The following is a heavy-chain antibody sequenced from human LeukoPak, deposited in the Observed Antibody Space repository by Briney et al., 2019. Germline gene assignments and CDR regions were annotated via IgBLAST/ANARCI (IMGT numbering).Heavy chain of an antibody. J-gene: IGHJ4*02. CDR1: GFTFSNAW. CDR2: ISYDGSNK. Sequence: GGSLRLSCAASGFTFSNAWMNWVRQAPGKGLEWVAVISYDGSNKYYADSVKGRFTISRDNSKNTLYLQMNSLRAEDTAVYYCARQEAIGEPPFDYWGQGTLVTVSS. CDR3: ARQEAIGEPPFDY. D-gene: IGHD3-10*01. V-gene: IGHV3-30-3*01.